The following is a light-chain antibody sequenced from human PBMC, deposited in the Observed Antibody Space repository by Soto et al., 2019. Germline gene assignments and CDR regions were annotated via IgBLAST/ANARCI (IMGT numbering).Light chain of an antibody. CDR1: SSDFGAYNY. CDR3: SSYTSSSTPDV. J-gene: IGLJ1*01. V-gene: IGLV2-14*01. Sequence: QSALTQPASVSGSPGQSITISCTGTSSDFGAYNYVSWYHRHPGNAPKLMIYDVSNRPSGVSNRFSGSKSGNTASLTISGLQDEDEADYYCSSYTSSSTPDVFGTGTKLTVL. CDR2: DVS.